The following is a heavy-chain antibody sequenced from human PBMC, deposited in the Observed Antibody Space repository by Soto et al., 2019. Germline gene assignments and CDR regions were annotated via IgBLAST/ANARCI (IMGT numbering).Heavy chain of an antibody. Sequence: GASVKVSCKASGGTFSXYTISWVRQAPGQGLEWMGRIIPILGIANYTQKFQGRVTITADKSTSTAYMELSSLRSEDTAVYYCARDQAGLEVPVSWLDTWGQGTLVTVSS. CDR2: IIPILGIA. D-gene: IGHD1-7*01. J-gene: IGHJ5*02. CDR3: ARDQAGLEVPVSWLDT. CDR1: GGTFSXYT. V-gene: IGHV1-69*04.